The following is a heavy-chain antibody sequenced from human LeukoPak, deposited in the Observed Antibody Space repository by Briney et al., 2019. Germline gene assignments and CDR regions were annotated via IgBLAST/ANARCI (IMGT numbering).Heavy chain of an antibody. CDR2: INHSGST. CDR1: GGSFSGYY. D-gene: IGHD4-17*01. J-gene: IGHJ4*02. Sequence: SETLSLTCAVYGGSFSGYYWTWIRQPPGKGLEWIGEINHSGSTNYNPALKSRVTISVDTSKNQFSLKLSSVTVADTAVYYCARERPYGDYFDYWGQGTLVTVSS. V-gene: IGHV4-34*01. CDR3: ARERPYGDYFDY.